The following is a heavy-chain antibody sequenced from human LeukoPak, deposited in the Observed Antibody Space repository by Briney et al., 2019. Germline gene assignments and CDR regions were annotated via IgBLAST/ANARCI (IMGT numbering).Heavy chain of an antibody. Sequence: ASVKVSCKASGYTFTSYGISWVRQAPGQGLEWMGWISAYNGNTNYAQKLQGRVTRTTDTSTSTAYMELRSLRSDDTAVYYCARARSYYDFTYYYMDVWGKGTTVTVSS. J-gene: IGHJ6*03. CDR1: GYTFTSYG. CDR2: ISAYNGNT. V-gene: IGHV1-18*01. CDR3: ARARSYYDFTYYYMDV. D-gene: IGHD3-3*01.